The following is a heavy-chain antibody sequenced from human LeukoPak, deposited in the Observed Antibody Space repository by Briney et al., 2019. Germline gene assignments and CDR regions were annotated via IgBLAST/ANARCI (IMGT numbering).Heavy chain of an antibody. CDR2: INAGNGNT. CDR1: GYTFTSYA. V-gene: IGHV1-3*01. D-gene: IGHD1-1*01. Sequence: PGASVKVSCKASGYTFTSYAMHWVRQAPGQRLEWMGWINAGNGNTKYSQKFQGRVTMTRDTSISTAYMELSRLRSDDTAVYYCARASGTTAFDIWGQGTMVTVSS. J-gene: IGHJ3*02. CDR3: ARASGTTAFDI.